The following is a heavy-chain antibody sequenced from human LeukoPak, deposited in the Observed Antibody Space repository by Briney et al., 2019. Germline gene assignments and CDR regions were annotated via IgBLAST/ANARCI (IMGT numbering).Heavy chain of an antibody. CDR3: ARGLEWLTRRHTWFDP. Sequence: ASVKVSCKASGYTFTSYAMNWVRQAPGQGLEWMGWISAYNGNTNYAQKLQGRVTMTTGTSTSTAYMELRSLRSDDTAVYYCARGLEWLTRRHTWFDPWGQGTLVTVSS. V-gene: IGHV1-18*01. J-gene: IGHJ5*02. CDR1: GYTFTSYA. CDR2: ISAYNGNT. D-gene: IGHD3-3*01.